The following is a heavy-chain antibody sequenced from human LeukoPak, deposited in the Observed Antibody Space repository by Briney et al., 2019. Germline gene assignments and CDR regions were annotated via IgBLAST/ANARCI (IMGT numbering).Heavy chain of an antibody. CDR2: IYYSGST. J-gene: IGHJ4*02. Sequence: KASETLSLTCTVSGGSISSSSYYWGWIRQPPGKGLEWVGSIYYSGSTYYNPSLKSRVTISVDTSKNQFSLKLSSVTAADTAVYYCASLVYALLYYFDYWGQGTLVTVSS. D-gene: IGHD2-8*01. CDR1: GGSISSSSYY. V-gene: IGHV4-39*01. CDR3: ASLVYALLYYFDY.